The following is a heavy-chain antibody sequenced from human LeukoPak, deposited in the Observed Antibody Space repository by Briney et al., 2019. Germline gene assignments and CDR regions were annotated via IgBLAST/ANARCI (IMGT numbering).Heavy chain of an antibody. Sequence: GGSLRLSCAASGFTFSSYEMNWVRQAPGKGLEWVSYISSSGSTIYYADSVKGRFTISRGNAKDSLYLQMNSLRAEDTAVYYCARDSYCSGGSCYSYYFDYWGQGTLVTVSS. V-gene: IGHV3-48*03. CDR1: GFTFSSYE. CDR2: ISSSGSTI. D-gene: IGHD2-15*01. J-gene: IGHJ4*02. CDR3: ARDSYCSGGSCYSYYFDY.